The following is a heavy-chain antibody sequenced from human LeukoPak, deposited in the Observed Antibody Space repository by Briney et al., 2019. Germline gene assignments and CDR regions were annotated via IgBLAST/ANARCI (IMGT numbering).Heavy chain of an antibody. Sequence: PGGSLRLYCASAGFTFGSYAMHWVRQAPGKGLEWVAVISYDGSNKYYADSVKGRFTISRDNSKNTLYLQMNSLRAEDTAVYYCARDIAAVIDYWGQGTLVTVSS. CDR2: ISYDGSNK. CDR1: GFTFGSYA. V-gene: IGHV3-30*04. CDR3: ARDIAAVIDY. D-gene: IGHD6-13*01. J-gene: IGHJ4*02.